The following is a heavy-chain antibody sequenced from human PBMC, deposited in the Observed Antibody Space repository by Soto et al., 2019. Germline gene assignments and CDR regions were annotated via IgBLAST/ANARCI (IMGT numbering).Heavy chain of an antibody. J-gene: IGHJ4*02. Sequence: SVKVSCKASGGTFSSYAISWVRQAPGQGLEWMGGIIPIFGTANYAQKFQGRVTITADESTSTAYMELSSLRSEDTAVYYCARESGYGSGSYYSPTFDYWGQGXLVTVYS. CDR1: GGTFSSYA. CDR2: IIPIFGTA. CDR3: ARESGYGSGSYYSPTFDY. D-gene: IGHD3-10*01. V-gene: IGHV1-69*13.